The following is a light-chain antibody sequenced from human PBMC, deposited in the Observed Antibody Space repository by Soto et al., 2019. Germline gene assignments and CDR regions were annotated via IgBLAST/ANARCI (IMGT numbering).Light chain of an antibody. CDR2: GAS. J-gene: IGKJ4*01. CDR1: QNVDSN. Sequence: EIVMTQSPATLSVSPGERATLSCRASQNVDSNLAWYQQRPGQAPRLLMYGASTRAAAIPARFSRSGSGTEFTLTVSSLQSEDFAVYYCQQYNNRPLTFGGGTKV. V-gene: IGKV3-15*01. CDR3: QQYNNRPLT.